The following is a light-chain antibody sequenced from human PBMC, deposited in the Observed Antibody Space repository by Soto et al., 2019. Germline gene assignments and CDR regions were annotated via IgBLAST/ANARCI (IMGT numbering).Light chain of an antibody. CDR2: NNL. CDR1: SSNFGAGYE. CDR3: QSFDSSLRVYV. V-gene: IGLV1-40*01. Sequence: QSVLTQPPSVSGAPGQRVTISCTGSSSNFGAGYEVHWYKQLPGAAPTLVIFNNLNRPSGVPERFSGSKSGTSASPVISGLQAEDEADYYCQSFDSSLRVYVFGSGTKLTVL. J-gene: IGLJ1*01.